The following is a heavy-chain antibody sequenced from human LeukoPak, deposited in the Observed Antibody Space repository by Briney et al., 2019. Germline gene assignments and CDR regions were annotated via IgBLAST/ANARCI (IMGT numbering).Heavy chain of an antibody. D-gene: IGHD4-17*01. Sequence: SETLSLTCTVSGGSISSYYWSWIRQPPGKGLEWIGYIYYSGRTNYNPSLKSRVTISVDTSKNQFSLKLSSVTAADTAVYYCARATTVTASPLDYWGQGTLVTVSS. CDR3: ARATTVTASPLDY. CDR2: IYYSGRT. J-gene: IGHJ4*02. CDR1: GGSISSYY. V-gene: IGHV4-59*08.